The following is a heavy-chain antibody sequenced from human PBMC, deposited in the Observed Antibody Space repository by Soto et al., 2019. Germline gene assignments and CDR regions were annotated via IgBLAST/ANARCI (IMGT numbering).Heavy chain of an antibody. J-gene: IGHJ4*02. CDR1: GYSFTNSW. CDR3: ARSKSSGSHYDY. Sequence: GESLKISCKASGYSFTNSWIGWVRQMPGKGLEWMGIIYPGDSDTRYSPSFQGQVTISADKSISTAYLQWSSLKASDSTMYYCARSKSSGSHYDYWGQGTLVTVSS. V-gene: IGHV5-51*01. D-gene: IGHD1-26*01. CDR2: IYPGDSDT.